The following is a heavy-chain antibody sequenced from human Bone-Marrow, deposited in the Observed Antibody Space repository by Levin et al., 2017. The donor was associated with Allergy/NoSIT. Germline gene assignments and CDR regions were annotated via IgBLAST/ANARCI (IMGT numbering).Heavy chain of an antibody. V-gene: IGHV5-51*01. D-gene: IGHD3-10*01. CDR1: GYSFTSYW. CDR3: ARGHSGSAEH. CDR2: ISPVDSGT. Sequence: GGSLRLSCKGSGYSFTSYWIGWVRQMPGKGLEWMGIISPVDSGTRYSPPFQGQVTISADKSISTTYLQWSSLTASDTAMYYCARGHSGSAEHWGQGTLVTVSS. J-gene: IGHJ1*01.